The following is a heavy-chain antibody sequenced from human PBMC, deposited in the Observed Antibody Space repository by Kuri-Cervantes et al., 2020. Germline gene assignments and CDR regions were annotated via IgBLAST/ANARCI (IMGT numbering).Heavy chain of an antibody. CDR3: ARESWTIFGVVTKGYYFDY. J-gene: IGHJ4*02. CDR2: ISSSSSYI. D-gene: IGHD3-3*01. CDR1: GFTFSSYS. Sequence: GESLKISCAASGFTFSSYSMNWVRQAPGKGLEWVSSISSSSSYIYYADSVKGRFTISRDNDKNSLYLQMNSLRAEDTAVYYCARESWTIFGVVTKGYYFDYWGQGTLVTVSS. V-gene: IGHV3-21*01.